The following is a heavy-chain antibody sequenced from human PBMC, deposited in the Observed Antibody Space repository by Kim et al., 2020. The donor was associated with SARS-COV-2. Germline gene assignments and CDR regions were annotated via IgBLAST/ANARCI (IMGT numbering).Heavy chain of an antibody. V-gene: IGHV3-30*04. D-gene: IGHD1-1*01. J-gene: IGHJ6*02. CDR2: ISYDGSNK. CDR3: AETTNYYYGMDV. CDR1: GFTFSSYA. Sequence: GGSLRLSCAASGFTFSSYAMHWVRQAPGKGLEWVAVISYDGSNKYYVDSVKGRFTISRDNSKNTLYLQMNSLRAEDTAVYYCAETTNYYYGMDVWGQGTT.